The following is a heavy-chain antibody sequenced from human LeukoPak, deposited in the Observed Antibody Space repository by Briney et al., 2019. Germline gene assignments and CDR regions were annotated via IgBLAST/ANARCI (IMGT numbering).Heavy chain of an antibody. Sequence: GGSLRLSCAASGFTFSDYYMSWIRQAPGKGLEWVSYISSSGSTIYYADSVKGRFTISRDNAKNSLYLQMNSLRAEDTAVYYCAKGLEWELRRFDYWGQGTLVTVSS. CDR2: ISSSGSTI. CDR3: AKGLEWELRRFDY. CDR1: GFTFSDYY. D-gene: IGHD1-26*01. V-gene: IGHV3-11*01. J-gene: IGHJ4*02.